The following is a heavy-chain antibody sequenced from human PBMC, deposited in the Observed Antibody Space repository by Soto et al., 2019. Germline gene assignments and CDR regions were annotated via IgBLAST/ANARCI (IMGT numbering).Heavy chain of an antibody. J-gene: IGHJ4*02. CDR1: GFAFSGYS. CDR3: ARVYGEGYFDY. CDR2: IRSSTSTI. D-gene: IGHD3-10*01. V-gene: IGHV3-48*01. Sequence: EVQLVESGGGVVQPGGSLRLSCAASGFAFSGYSMNWVRQAPGKGLEWVSYIRSSTSTIYYADSVRGRFTISRDNAKNSLYLQMNSLRVEDTAVYYCARVYGEGYFDYWGQGTLVTVSS.